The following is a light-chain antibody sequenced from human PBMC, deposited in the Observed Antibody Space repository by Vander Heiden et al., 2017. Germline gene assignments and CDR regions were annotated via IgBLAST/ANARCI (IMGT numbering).Light chain of an antibody. V-gene: IGKV3-20*01. Sequence: EIELTQSPGTLSLYPGERATLSCRASQSVSSSYLAWYQQKPGQAPRLLIYGASSRATGIPDRFSGSGSGTDFTLTISRLEPEDFAVYYCQQYGSSPWTFGQGTKVEIK. CDR2: GAS. CDR1: QSVSSSY. J-gene: IGKJ1*01. CDR3: QQYGSSPWT.